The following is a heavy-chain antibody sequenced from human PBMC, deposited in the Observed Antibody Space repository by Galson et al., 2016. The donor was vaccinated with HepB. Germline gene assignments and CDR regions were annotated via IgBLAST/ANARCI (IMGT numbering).Heavy chain of an antibody. CDR3: ASTREGSTSWLDF. V-gene: IGHV4-59*01. D-gene: IGHD2-2*01. CDR2: IFYSGST. CDR1: GGSINSYF. J-gene: IGHJ4*02. Sequence: SETLSLTCTVSGGSINSYFWSWIRQPPGKGLEWIGYIFYSGSTNYNPSLKRRATISLDTSKKQFSLKLSSVTAADTAVYYCASTREGSTSWLDFWGQGTLVTVSS.